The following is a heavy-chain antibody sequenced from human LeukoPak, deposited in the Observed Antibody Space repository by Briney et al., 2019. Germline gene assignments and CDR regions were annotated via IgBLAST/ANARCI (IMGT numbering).Heavy chain of an antibody. CDR1: GGSISSGSYY. CDR2: IYTSGST. Sequence: SETLSLTCTVSGGSISSGSYYWSWIRQPAGKGLEWIGRIYTSGSTNYNPSLKSRVTISVDTSKNQSSLKLSSVTAADTAVYYCARDGGYGDYVNWFDPWGQGTLVTVSS. J-gene: IGHJ5*02. V-gene: IGHV4-61*02. D-gene: IGHD4-17*01. CDR3: ARDGGYGDYVNWFDP.